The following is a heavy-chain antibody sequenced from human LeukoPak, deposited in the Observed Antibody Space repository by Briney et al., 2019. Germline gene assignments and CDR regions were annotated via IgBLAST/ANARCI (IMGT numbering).Heavy chain of an antibody. CDR1: GFTFSSYI. D-gene: IGHD3-16*01. CDR2: IDGNGGSP. Sequence: PGGPLRLSCEASGFTFSSYIMTWVRQAPGKGLEWVSVIDGNGGSPYYADSVKGRFTISRDNSKNTLFLQMNSLRAEDTAVYFCAKDRSWGTPRGLDKWGQGTLVAVSS. V-gene: IGHV3-23*01. CDR3: AKDRSWGTPRGLDK. J-gene: IGHJ4*02.